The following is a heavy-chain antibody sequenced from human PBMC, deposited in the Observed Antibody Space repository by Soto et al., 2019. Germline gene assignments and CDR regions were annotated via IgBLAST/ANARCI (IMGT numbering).Heavy chain of an antibody. Sequence: EVQLVESGGGLVKHGGSLRLSCAASGFTFSSYSMNWVRQAPGKGLEWVSTISSRNNDMYYVDSVKGRFTISRDNARNSVYLQMNSLRADDTAVYYCARDVNGGFCGAWGQGTVVTVSS. CDR3: ARDVNGGFCGA. CDR1: GFTFSSYS. V-gene: IGHV3-21*01. J-gene: IGHJ5*02. D-gene: IGHD2-21*01. CDR2: ISSRNNDM.